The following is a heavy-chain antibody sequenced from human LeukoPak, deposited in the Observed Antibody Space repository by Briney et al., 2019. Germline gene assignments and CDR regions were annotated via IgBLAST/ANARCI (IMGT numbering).Heavy chain of an antibody. CDR2: ISGSGGST. V-gene: IGHV3-23*01. J-gene: IGHJ6*02. CDR1: GFTFSSYA. CDR3: AKDYLNSSCIPYYYYGMDV. D-gene: IGHD2-15*01. Sequence: GGSLRLSCAASGFTFSSYAMSWVRQAPGKGLEWVSAISGSGGSTYYADSVKGRFTISRDNSKNTLYLQMNSLRAEDTAVYYCAKDYLNSSCIPYYYYGMDVWGQGTTVTVSS.